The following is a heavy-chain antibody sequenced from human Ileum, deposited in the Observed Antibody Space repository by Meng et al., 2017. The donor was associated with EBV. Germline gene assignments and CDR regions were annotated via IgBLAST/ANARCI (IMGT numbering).Heavy chain of an antibody. Sequence: QVQLVQSGTEVKHPGASVKVSCKPSGYNFTSYGITWVRQAPGQGLEWMGWISGYNGNANYAQKLQGRVTMTTDTSTSTVYMELRSLRSEDTAVYYCARIAGSGWNFDYWGQGTLVTVSS. V-gene: IGHV1-18*01. CDR3: ARIAGSGWNFDY. D-gene: IGHD6-19*01. CDR2: ISGYNGNA. J-gene: IGHJ4*02. CDR1: GYNFTSYG.